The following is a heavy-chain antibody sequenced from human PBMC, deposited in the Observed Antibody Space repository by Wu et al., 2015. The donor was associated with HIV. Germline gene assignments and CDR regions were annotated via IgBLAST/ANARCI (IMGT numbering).Heavy chain of an antibody. Sequence: QVQLVQSGAEVKKPGASMKVSCKASGYTFSDYYIHWVRQAPGQGLEWMGWINPNSGGTNYAQRFQGRVTMTMDTSITTAYMELSSLRSDDTAVYYCARKSGPPGYCSSTSCYREFDYWGQGTLVTGLL. CDR1: GYTFSDYY. D-gene: IGHD2-2*02. J-gene: IGHJ4*02. V-gene: IGHV1-2*02. CDR3: ARKSGPPGYCSSTSCYREFDY. CDR2: INPNSGGT.